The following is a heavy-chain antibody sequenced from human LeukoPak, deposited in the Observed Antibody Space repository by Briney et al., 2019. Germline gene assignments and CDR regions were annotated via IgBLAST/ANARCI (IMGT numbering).Heavy chain of an antibody. V-gene: IGHV4-59*01. CDR1: GGSISSYY. CDR3: ARHYGSGSCYRKGTVLFDY. CDR2: IYYSGST. D-gene: IGHD3-10*01. Sequence: SETLSLTCTVSGGSISSYYWSWIRQPPGKGLEWIGYIYYSGSTNYNPSLKSRVTISVDTSTTQFSLKMSSVTAADTAVYYCARHYGSGSCYRKGTVLFDYWGQGTLVTVSS. J-gene: IGHJ4*02.